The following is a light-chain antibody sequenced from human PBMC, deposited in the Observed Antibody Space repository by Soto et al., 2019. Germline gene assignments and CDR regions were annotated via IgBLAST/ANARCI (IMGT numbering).Light chain of an antibody. V-gene: IGKV3-15*01. J-gene: IGKJ1*01. Sequence: EIVMTQSPSTLSVSPWERATLSCRASQSVSSNLAWYQQKPGQAPRLLIYGASTRSTGIPARFSGSGSGTEFTLTISSLQSEDFAVYYCQHYNNWPPWTFGQGTKVDIK. CDR1: QSVSSN. CDR3: QHYNNWPPWT. CDR2: GAS.